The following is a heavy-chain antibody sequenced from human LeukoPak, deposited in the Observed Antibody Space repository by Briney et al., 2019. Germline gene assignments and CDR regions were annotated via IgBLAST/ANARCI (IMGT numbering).Heavy chain of an antibody. V-gene: IGHV4-59*01. CDR2: IYYSGST. CDR3: ARGYSSSWYGLDAFDI. D-gene: IGHD6-13*01. Sequence: PSETLSLTCAVYGGSFSGYYWSWIRQPPGKGLEWIGYIYYSGSTNYNPSLKSRVTISVDTSKNQFSLKLSSVTAADTAVYYCARGYSSSWYGLDAFDIWGQGTMVTVSS. CDR1: GGSFSGYY. J-gene: IGHJ3*02.